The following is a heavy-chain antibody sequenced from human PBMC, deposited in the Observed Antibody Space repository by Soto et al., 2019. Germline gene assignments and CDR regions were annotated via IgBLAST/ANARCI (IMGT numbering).Heavy chain of an antibody. CDR1: GYNFAGYW. CDR2: IYPSDSDT. D-gene: IGHD3-3*01. V-gene: IGHV5-51*01. J-gene: IGHJ4*02. Sequence: PGESLKISCKGSGYNFAGYWIAWVRQMPGKGLELMGIIYPSDSDTRYRPSFQGQVTISADKSISSAYLQWSSLRASDTAMYYCASGGVSTSTFDYWGQGTPVTVSS. CDR3: ASGGVSTSTFDY.